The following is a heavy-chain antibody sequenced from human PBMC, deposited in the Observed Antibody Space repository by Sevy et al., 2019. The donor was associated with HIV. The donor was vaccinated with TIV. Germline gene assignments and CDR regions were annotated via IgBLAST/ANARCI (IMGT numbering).Heavy chain of an antibody. D-gene: IGHD3-10*01. J-gene: IGHJ3*02. V-gene: IGHV3-11*01. Sequence: GSLRLSCAASGFTFSDYYMSWIRQAPGKGLEWVSYISSSGSTIYYADSVKGRFTISRDNAKNSLYLQMKSLRAEDTAVYYCARASGKGGAVAFDIWGQGTMVTVSS. CDR2: ISSSGSTI. CDR1: GFTFSDYY. CDR3: ARASGKGGAVAFDI.